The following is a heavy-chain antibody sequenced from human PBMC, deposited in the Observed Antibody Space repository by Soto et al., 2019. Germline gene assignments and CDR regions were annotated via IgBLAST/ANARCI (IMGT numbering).Heavy chain of an antibody. Sequence: QVQLVQSGAEVKKPGSSVKVSCKASGGTFSSYTISWVRQAPGQGLEWMGRIIPILGIANYAQKFQGRVTITADKSTSTAYMELSSMRSEDTAVYYCARAGVYCRGGSCYSDEYCQHWGQGTLVTVSS. J-gene: IGHJ1*01. CDR1: GGTFSSYT. CDR3: ARAGVYCRGGSCYSDEYCQH. V-gene: IGHV1-69*02. D-gene: IGHD2-15*01. CDR2: IIPILGIA.